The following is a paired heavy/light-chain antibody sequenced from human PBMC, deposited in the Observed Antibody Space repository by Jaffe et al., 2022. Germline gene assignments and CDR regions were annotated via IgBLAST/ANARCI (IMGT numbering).Light chain of an antibody. CDR3: SSYTSRGTRV. J-gene: IGLJ1*01. CDR2: EVS. Sequence: QSVLTQPASVSGSPGQSITISCTGTSSDVGGYNYVSWYQQHPGKAPKLIIYEVSNRPSGVSNRFSGSKSVNTASLSISGLQAEDEADYYCSSYTSRGTRVFGTGTTVTVL. CDR1: SSDVGGYNY. V-gene: IGLV2-14*01.
Heavy chain of an antibody. D-gene: IGHD3-22*01. CDR1: GGSFRGYY. CDR2: IDHRGST. V-gene: IGHV4-34*01. Sequence: QVQLQQWGAGLLKPSETLSLTCAVYGGSFRGYYWSWIRQPPGKGLEWIGEIDHRGSTKYSPSLESRLTISVDTSKSQFSLRLSSVTAADTAVYYCARATYDGGAIGNYWGQGTLVTVSS. J-gene: IGHJ4*02. CDR3: ARATYDGGAIGNY.